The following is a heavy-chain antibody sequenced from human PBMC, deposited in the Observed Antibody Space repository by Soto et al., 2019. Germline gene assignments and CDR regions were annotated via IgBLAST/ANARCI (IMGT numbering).Heavy chain of an antibody. CDR1: GFTFSSYA. J-gene: IGHJ6*02. CDR3: AKVPTDIAPPRPYYYYGMDV. CDR2: ISGSGGST. Sequence: GGSLRLSCAASGFTFSSYAMSWVRQAPGKRLEWVSAISGSGGSTYYADSVKGRFTISRDNSKNTLYLQMNSLRAEDTAVYYCAKVPTDIAPPRPYYYYGMDVWGQGTTVTVSS. D-gene: IGHD5-12*01. V-gene: IGHV3-23*01.